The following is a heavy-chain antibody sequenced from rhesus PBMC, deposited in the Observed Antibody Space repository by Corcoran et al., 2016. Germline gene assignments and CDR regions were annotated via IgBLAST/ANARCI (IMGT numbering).Heavy chain of an antibody. D-gene: IGHD4-29*01. J-gene: IGHJ5-1*01. Sequence: QVQLQESGPGLVKPSETLSLTCAVSGASISSYWWSWIRQLPGKGLEWIGEINGNSGSPSSNPSLKRQATISKDASKNHFSLKLSSVTAADTVVYYFAVTSMTTVAPPSRRFDVWGPGVLVTVSS. CDR1: GASISSYW. CDR3: AVTSMTTVAPPSRRFDV. V-gene: IGHV4-80*01. CDR2: INGNSGSP.